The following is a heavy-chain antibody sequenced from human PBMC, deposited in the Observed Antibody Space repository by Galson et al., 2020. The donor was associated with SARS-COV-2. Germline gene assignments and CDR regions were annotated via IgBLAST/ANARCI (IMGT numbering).Heavy chain of an antibody. D-gene: IGHD3-22*01. CDR1: GFAIIRYW. CDR2: VRQDVSEK. CDR3: ARDDFGYDSRDADMDV. Sequence: GESLKISCAASGFAIIRYWMNWVRRAPGKGLEWVANVRQDVSEKYYVDSVKGRFTISRDNAMNSLYLQMNSLRVEDTAVYYCARDDFGYDSRDADMDVWGQGSTVTVSS. J-gene: IGHJ6*02. V-gene: IGHV3-7*04.